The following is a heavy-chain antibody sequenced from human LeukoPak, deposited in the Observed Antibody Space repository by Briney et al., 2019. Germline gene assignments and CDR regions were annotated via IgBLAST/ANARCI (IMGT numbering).Heavy chain of an antibody. D-gene: IGHD3-10*01. Sequence: GGSLRLSCAASGFTFSSYATHWVRQAPGKGLEYVSGISSNGGSTYYAGSVKGRFTISRDNSKNTVNLQMGSLRIEDTAVYHCARMTLYGSGTVDWGQGILVTVSS. V-gene: IGHV3-64*02. J-gene: IGHJ4*02. CDR1: GFTFSSYA. CDR2: ISSNGGST. CDR3: ARMTLYGSGTVD.